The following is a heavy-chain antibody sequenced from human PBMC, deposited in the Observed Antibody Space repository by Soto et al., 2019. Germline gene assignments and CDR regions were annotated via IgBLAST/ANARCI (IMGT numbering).Heavy chain of an antibody. Sequence: PGGSLRLSCAASGFTFSFYGMNWVRQAPGKGLEWVSSISSSSTYIYYADSLKGRFTISRDNAKNSLYLQMNSLRAEDTAVYYYARALSGDVLLPASRGMDVWGQGTTVTVSS. V-gene: IGHV3-21*01. CDR1: GFTFSFYG. CDR2: ISSSSTYI. J-gene: IGHJ6*02. CDR3: ARALSGDVLLPASRGMDV. D-gene: IGHD2-2*01.